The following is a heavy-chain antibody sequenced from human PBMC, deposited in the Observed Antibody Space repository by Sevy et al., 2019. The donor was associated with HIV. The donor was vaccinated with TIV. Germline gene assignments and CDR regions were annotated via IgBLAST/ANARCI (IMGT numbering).Heavy chain of an antibody. Sequence: GGSLRLSCAASGFTFSSYSMNWVRQAPGKGLEWVSYISSSSSTIYYADSVKGRFTISRDNAKNSLYLQMNSLRDEDTAVYYCAGDSRGSIFGVVIEFDYWGQGTLVTVSS. V-gene: IGHV3-48*02. D-gene: IGHD3-3*01. CDR1: GFTFSSYS. CDR2: ISSSSSTI. CDR3: AGDSRGSIFGVVIEFDY. J-gene: IGHJ4*02.